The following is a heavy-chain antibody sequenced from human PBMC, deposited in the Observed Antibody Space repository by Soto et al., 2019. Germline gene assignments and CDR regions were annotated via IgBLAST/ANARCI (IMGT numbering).Heavy chain of an antibody. J-gene: IGHJ4*02. V-gene: IGHV4-59*01. Sequence: PSETLSLTCTVSGVSISSYYWSWIRQPPGKGLEWIGYIYYSGSTNYNPSLKSRVTISVDTSKNQFSLKLSSVTAADTAVYYCASGSYGDYFDYWGQGTLVTVSS. CDR2: IYYSGST. CDR3: ASGSYGDYFDY. D-gene: IGHD1-26*01. CDR1: GVSISSYY.